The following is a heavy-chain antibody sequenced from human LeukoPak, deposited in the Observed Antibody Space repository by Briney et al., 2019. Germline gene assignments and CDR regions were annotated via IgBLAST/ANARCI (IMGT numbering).Heavy chain of an antibody. V-gene: IGHV4-34*01. Sequence: PSETLSLTCAVYGGSFSGYYWSWIRQPPGKGLEWIGEINHSGSTNYNPSLKSRVTISVDTSKNQFSLKLSSVNAADTAVYYCARGTRTFDPWGQGTLVTVSS. D-gene: IGHD2-2*01. CDR3: ARGTRTFDP. CDR1: GGSFSGYY. CDR2: INHSGST. J-gene: IGHJ5*02.